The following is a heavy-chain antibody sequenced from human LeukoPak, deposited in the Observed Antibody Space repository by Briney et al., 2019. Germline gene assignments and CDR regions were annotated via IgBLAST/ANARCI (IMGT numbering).Heavy chain of an antibody. J-gene: IGHJ6*03. CDR3: ARDEYSSSWYRPGYMDV. Sequence: GASVKVSCKASGYTFTGYYMHWVRQAPGQGLEWMGWINPNSGGTNYAQKFQGRVTMTRDTSISTAYMELSRLRSDDTAVYYCARDEYSSSWYRPGYMDVWGKGTTVTVSS. D-gene: IGHD6-13*01. CDR2: INPNSGGT. CDR1: GYTFTGYY. V-gene: IGHV1-2*02.